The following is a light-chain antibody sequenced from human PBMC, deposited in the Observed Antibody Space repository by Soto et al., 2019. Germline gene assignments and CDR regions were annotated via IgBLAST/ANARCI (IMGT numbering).Light chain of an antibody. J-gene: IGKJ1*01. CDR2: AAS. V-gene: IGKV1-39*01. CDR3: QQSYSTPRT. Sequence: DIQMTQSPSSLSASVGDRVTITCRASQSISIYLNWYQQKPGTAPKLLIYAASSLHSGVPSRFSGSGSGTDFTFTISSLQPEDFATYYCQQSYSTPRTFGQGTKVDIK. CDR1: QSISIY.